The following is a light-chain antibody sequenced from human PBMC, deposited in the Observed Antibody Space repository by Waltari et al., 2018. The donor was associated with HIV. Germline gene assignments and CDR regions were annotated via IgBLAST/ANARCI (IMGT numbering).Light chain of an antibody. V-gene: IGLV1-47*01. Sequence: QSVLTQPPSASATPGQRVAISCSGTWPDIGSTVEYWYQLLPGTTPTLLLSRDELRPSGVPDRFSGSKSDSSASLAVTDLRSEDEGEYFCATWDNSLGTYIFGGGTKLTVL. CDR3: ATWDNSLGTYI. J-gene: IGLJ2*01. CDR2: RDE. CDR1: WPDIGSTV.